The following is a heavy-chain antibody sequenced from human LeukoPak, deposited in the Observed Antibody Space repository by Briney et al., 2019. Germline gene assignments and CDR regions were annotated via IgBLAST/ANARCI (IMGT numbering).Heavy chain of an antibody. D-gene: IGHD6-25*01. V-gene: IGHV3-23*01. J-gene: IGHJ4*02. CDR3: ARAGGIRTAALDLDY. CDR2: ISGSGGST. Sequence: GGSLRLSCAASGFTFSSYAMSWVRQAPGKGLEWVSAISGSGGSTYYADSVKGRFTISRDNAKNSLYLQMNSLRAEDTAVYYCARAGGIRTAALDLDYWGQGTLVTVSS. CDR1: GFTFSSYA.